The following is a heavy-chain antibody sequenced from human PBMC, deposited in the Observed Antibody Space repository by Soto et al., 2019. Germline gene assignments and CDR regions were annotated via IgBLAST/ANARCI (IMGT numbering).Heavy chain of an antibody. V-gene: IGHV3-74*01. D-gene: IGHD4-17*01. J-gene: IGHJ6*02. Sequence: EVQLVESGGGLVQPGGSLRLSCAAYGFTFSSYWMHWVRQGPGKGLVWVSRINSDGSSISYADSVKGRFTISRDNAKNTLYLQMNSLRTEDTAVYYCARDRTTWPYGMDVWGQGTTVTVSS. CDR1: GFTFSSYW. CDR3: ARDRTTWPYGMDV. CDR2: INSDGSSI.